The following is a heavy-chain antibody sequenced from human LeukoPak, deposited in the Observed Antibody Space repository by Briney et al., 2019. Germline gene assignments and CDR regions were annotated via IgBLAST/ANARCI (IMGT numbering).Heavy chain of an antibody. J-gene: IGHJ4*02. CDR1: GFTFSDYY. V-gene: IGHV3-11*04. CDR3: ARVMGYSGYSPYYFDY. D-gene: IGHD5-12*01. CDR2: ISSSGSTI. Sequence: GGSLRLSCAASGFTFSDYYMSWIRQAPGKGLEWVSYISSSGSTIYYADSVKGRFTISRDNAKNSLYLQMNSLRAEDTAVYYCARVMGYSGYSPYYFDYWGQGTLVTVSS.